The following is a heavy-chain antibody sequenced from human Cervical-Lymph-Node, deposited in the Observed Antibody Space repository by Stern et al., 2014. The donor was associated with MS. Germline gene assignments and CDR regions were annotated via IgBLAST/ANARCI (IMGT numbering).Heavy chain of an antibody. Sequence: QVQLQESGPGLVKPSQTLSLTCTVSGGSISSGGYFWSWIRQHPGKGLEWIGYIYHSGSTYYNPSIKRRVTILRETSKNQYYLKMTSVTAADTAVYYCARKGAIVPAAIENWFDSWGQGTLVTVSS. CDR2: IYHSGST. D-gene: IGHD2-2*01. CDR1: GGSISSGGYF. J-gene: IGHJ5*01. CDR3: ARKGAIVPAAIENWFDS. V-gene: IGHV4-31*03.